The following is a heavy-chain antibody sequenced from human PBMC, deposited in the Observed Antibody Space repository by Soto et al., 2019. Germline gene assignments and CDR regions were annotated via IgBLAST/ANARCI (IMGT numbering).Heavy chain of an antibody. CDR2: IWHDGKNK. CDR1: GFTCSNFG. CDR3: ARDPGQDEAMDY. Sequence: QVQVVESGGGVVQPGRSLRLSCAASGFTCSNFGMHWVRQAPGKGLERVAVIWHDGKNKYYADSAEGRFTISRDNSKNTLSLQMNSLRAEDTAVYYCARDPGQDEAMDYWGQGTLVTVSS. V-gene: IGHV3-33*02. J-gene: IGHJ4*02.